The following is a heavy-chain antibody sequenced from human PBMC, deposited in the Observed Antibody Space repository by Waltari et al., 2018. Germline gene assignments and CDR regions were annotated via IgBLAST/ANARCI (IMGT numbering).Heavy chain of an antibody. CDR1: GFTFSRYW. V-gene: IGHV3-7*01. CDR2: IKQDGSEK. Sequence: EVQLVESGGGLVQPGGSLRLSCAASGFTFSRYWMSWVRQTPGKGLEWVAKIKQDGSEKYYVDSVKGRFTISRDNAKNSLYLQMNSLRAEDTAVYYCAKSRGFDYWGQGTLVTVSS. J-gene: IGHJ4*02. CDR3: AKSRGFDY. D-gene: IGHD2-2*01.